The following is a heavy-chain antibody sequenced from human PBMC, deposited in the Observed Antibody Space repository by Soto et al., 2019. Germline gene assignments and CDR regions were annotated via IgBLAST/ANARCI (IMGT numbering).Heavy chain of an antibody. Sequence: QVQLVQSGAEVKKPGSSVKVSCKASGGTFSSYAISWVRQAPGQGLEWMGGFIPIFGTANYAQKFQGRVTITADKSTSTAYMELSSLRSEDTAVYYCARRAVEPYDYSNYDYYYYGMAVWGQGTTVTVSS. CDR1: GGTFSSYA. CDR2: FIPIFGTA. J-gene: IGHJ6*02. CDR3: ARRAVEPYDYSNYDYYYYGMAV. D-gene: IGHD4-4*01. V-gene: IGHV1-69*06.